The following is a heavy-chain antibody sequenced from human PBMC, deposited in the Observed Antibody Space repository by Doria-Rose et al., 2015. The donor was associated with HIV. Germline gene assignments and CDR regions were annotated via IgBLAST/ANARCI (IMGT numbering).Heavy chain of an antibody. CDR2: ISWNSETI. Sequence: VQLVQSGGGLVQPGRSLRLSCAAPGFKFDDYAMHWVRQSPAKGLEWVSGISWNSETIGYADSVKGRFTISRDNAKNSLYLQMNSLRTEDTASYHCVKDKAFGLVMGWFDPWGQGAVVTVSS. V-gene: IGHV3-9*01. CDR3: VKDKAFGLVMGWFDP. CDR1: GFKFDDYA. J-gene: IGHJ5*02. D-gene: IGHD3-3*01.